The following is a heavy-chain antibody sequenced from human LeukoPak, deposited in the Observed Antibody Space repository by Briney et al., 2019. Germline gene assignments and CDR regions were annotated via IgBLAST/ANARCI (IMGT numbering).Heavy chain of an antibody. CDR2: INHSGST. CDR3: ASVVTERPDWFDP. J-gene: IGHJ5*02. CDR1: GGSFSGYY. D-gene: IGHD4-23*01. Sequence: PSETLSLTCAVYGGSFSGYYWSWIRQPPGKGLEWIGEINHSGSTNHNPSLKSRVTISVDMSKNQFSLKLSSVTAADTAVYYCASVVTERPDWFDPWGQGTLVTVSS. V-gene: IGHV4-34*01.